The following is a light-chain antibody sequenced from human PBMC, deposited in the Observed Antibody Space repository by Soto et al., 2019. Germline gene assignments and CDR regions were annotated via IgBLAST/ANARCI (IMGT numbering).Light chain of an antibody. Sequence: IPITQSPATLSVSPGEIATLSCRASQCLDSHLAWYQQKPGQAPRLLIYDASVRATGIPARFSGSGSEAEVTLTISSLQSEDFAVYYCQQYQNWYTFGQGTKLEI. V-gene: IGKV3-15*01. CDR1: QCLDSH. J-gene: IGKJ2*01. CDR2: DAS. CDR3: QQYQNWYT.